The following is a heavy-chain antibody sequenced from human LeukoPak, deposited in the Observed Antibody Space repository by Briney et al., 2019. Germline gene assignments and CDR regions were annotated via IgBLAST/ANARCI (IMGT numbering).Heavy chain of an antibody. D-gene: IGHD5-18*01. Sequence: GGSLRLSCAASGFTFSSYWMHWVRQAPGKGLVWVSRINSDGSSTGYADSVKGRFTISRDNAKNTLYVQMNGLRAEDTAVYYCARDQGYSYDWDAFDIWGQGTMVTVSS. CDR1: GFTFSSYW. CDR2: INSDGSST. CDR3: ARDQGYSYDWDAFDI. J-gene: IGHJ3*02. V-gene: IGHV3-74*01.